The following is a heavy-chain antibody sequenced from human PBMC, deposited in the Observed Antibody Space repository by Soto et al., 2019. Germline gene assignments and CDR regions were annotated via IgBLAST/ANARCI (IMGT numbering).Heavy chain of an antibody. J-gene: IGHJ6*02. Sequence: GASVKVSCKASRGTFSSYAISWVRQAPGQGLEWMGGIIPIFGTANYAQKFQGRVTITADESTSTAYMELSSLRSEDTAVYYCARDYGDYEDVWGQGTTVTVSS. CDR3: ARDYGDYEDV. CDR1: RGTFSSYA. CDR2: IIPIFGTA. D-gene: IGHD4-17*01. V-gene: IGHV1-69*13.